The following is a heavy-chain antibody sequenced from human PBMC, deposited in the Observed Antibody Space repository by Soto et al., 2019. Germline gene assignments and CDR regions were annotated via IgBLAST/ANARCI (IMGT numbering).Heavy chain of an antibody. CDR1: GYIISELS. CDR2: FDPEDGGT. Sequence: ASLKVSCKVSGYIISELSIHWVRQAPGKGREWMGGFDPEDGGTIYAQKFQGRVTMTEDTSTNTAYLELRSLRSEDTAVYYCACYDILTGSFLSSAYYFYAVDLWGQGTTVTVSS. CDR3: ACYDILTGSFLSSAYYFYAVDL. D-gene: IGHD3-9*01. J-gene: IGHJ6*02. V-gene: IGHV1-24*01.